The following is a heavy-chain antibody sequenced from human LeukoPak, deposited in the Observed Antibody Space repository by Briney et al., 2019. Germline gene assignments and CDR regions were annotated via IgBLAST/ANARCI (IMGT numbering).Heavy chain of an antibody. CDR3: ARDRGYCSSTSCYPLGMDV. Sequence: RSETLSLTCAVSGGSISSGGYSWSWIRQPPGKGLEWIGYIYHSGSTYYNPSLKSRVTISVDRSKNQFSLKLSSVTAADTAVYYSARDRGYCSSTSCYPLGMDVWGQGTTVTVSS. V-gene: IGHV4-30-2*01. D-gene: IGHD2-2*01. CDR1: GGSISSGGYS. CDR2: IYHSGST. J-gene: IGHJ6*02.